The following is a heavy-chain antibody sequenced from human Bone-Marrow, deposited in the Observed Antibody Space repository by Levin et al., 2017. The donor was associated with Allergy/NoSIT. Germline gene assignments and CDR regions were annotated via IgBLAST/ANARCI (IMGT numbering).Heavy chain of an antibody. CDR2: IYYSGST. CDR3: ARDNVLRYFDQARGFDP. D-gene: IGHD3-9*01. V-gene: IGHV4-59*01. Sequence: SGGSLRLSCTVSGGSISSYYWSWIRQPPGKGLEWIGYIYYSGSTNYNPSLKSRVTISVDTSKNQFSLKLSSVTAADTAVYYCARDNVLRYFDQARGFDPWGQGTLVTVSS. J-gene: IGHJ5*02. CDR1: GGSISSYY.